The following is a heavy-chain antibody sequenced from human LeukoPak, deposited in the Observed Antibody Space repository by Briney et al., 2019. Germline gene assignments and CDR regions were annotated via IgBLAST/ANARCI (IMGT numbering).Heavy chain of an antibody. CDR1: GGSISSGSYY. CDR2: IHTSGST. V-gene: IGHV4-61*02. CDR3: ARDRYYYDISGYFNWFDP. Sequence: PSETLSLTCTVSGGSISSGSYYWSWIRQPAGKGLEWIGRIHTSGSTNYNPSLKSRVTMSVDTSKNQFSLKLSSVTAADTAVYYCARDRYYYDISGYFNWFDPWGQGTLVTVSS. D-gene: IGHD3-22*01. J-gene: IGHJ5*02.